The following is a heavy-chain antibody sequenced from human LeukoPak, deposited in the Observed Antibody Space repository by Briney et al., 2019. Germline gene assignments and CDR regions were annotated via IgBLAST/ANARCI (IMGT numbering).Heavy chain of an antibody. Sequence: GGSLRLSCAASGFTFSGYWMQWVRQAPGKGLVWVSRINGDGGGTSYADSVKGRFTISRDNAENTLYLQMNSLRADDTAVYYCARVGGSWFSDYWGQGTLVTVSS. J-gene: IGHJ4*02. D-gene: IGHD6-13*01. CDR2: INGDGGGT. CDR3: ARVGGSWFSDY. V-gene: IGHV3-74*01. CDR1: GFTFSGYW.